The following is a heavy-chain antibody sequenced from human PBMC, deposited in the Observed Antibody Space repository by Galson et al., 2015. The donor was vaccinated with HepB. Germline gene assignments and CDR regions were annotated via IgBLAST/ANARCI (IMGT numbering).Heavy chain of an antibody. Sequence: PLGLSCAASGFTFNIYAMIWVRQAPGKGLEWVGRIKSKTDGGTTDYAAPVKVRFTISRDDSKNTLYLQMNSLRTEDTAVYYCTTDVVAVAGTTFPFDYWGQGTLVTVSS. J-gene: IGHJ4*02. CDR2: IKSKTDGGTT. D-gene: IGHD6-19*01. V-gene: IGHV3-15*01. CDR3: TTDVVAVAGTTFPFDY. CDR1: GFTFNIYA.